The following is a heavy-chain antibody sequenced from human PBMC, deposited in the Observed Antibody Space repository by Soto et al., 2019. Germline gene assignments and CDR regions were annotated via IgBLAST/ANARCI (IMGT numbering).Heavy chain of an antibody. D-gene: IGHD2-2*01. Sequence: PGGSLRLSCAASGFTFSSYAMSWVRQAPGRGLEWVSAISGSGGSTYYADSVKGRFTISRDNSKNTLYLQMNSLRAEDTAVYYCAKWGYCSSTSCSYYYYYYGMDVWGQGTTVTV. CDR3: AKWGYCSSTSCSYYYYYYGMDV. V-gene: IGHV3-23*01. CDR1: GFTFSSYA. J-gene: IGHJ6*02. CDR2: ISGSGGST.